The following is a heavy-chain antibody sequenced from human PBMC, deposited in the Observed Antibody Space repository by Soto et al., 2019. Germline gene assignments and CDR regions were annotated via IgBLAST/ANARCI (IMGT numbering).Heavy chain of an antibody. CDR3: ARDRAQYGMDV. J-gene: IGHJ6*02. D-gene: IGHD3-10*01. V-gene: IGHV6-1*01. CDR1: GDSVSSKSGA. Sequence: QVQLQQSGPLLVKPSQTLSLTCAISGDSVSSKSGAWNWIRQSPSRGLEWLGRTYYRTNWHNDSAVSVRSRIIINPDTSKNHFSLQLHSVTPEDTAVYYCARDRAQYGMDVWGQGTTVTVSS. CDR2: TYYRTNWHN.